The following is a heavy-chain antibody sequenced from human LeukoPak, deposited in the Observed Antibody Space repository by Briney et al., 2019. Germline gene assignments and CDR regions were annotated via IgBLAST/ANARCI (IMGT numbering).Heavy chain of an antibody. Sequence: GASVKVSCKASGGTFSSYAISWVRQAPGQGLEWMGGIIPIFGTANYAQKFQGRVTITADESTSTAYMELSSLRSEDTAVYYCARAGYDRAPGWYFDLWGRGTLVTVSS. D-gene: IGHD1-14*01. CDR1: GGTFSSYA. CDR2: IIPIFGTA. V-gene: IGHV1-69*13. J-gene: IGHJ2*01. CDR3: ARAGYDRAPGWYFDL.